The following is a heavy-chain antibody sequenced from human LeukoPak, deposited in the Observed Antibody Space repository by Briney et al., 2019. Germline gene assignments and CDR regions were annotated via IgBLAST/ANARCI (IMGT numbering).Heavy chain of an antibody. V-gene: IGHV3-23*01. CDR2: ISGSGGST. D-gene: IGHD3-9*01. J-gene: IGHJ4*02. CDR3: ATLAHYDILTGYSNFDY. Sequence: GGSLRLSCAASGFTFSSYWMSWVRQAPGKGLEWVSAISGSGGSTYYADSVKGRFTISRDNSKNTLYLQMNSLRAEDTAVYYCATLAHYDILTGYSNFDYWGQGTLVTVSS. CDR1: GFTFSSYW.